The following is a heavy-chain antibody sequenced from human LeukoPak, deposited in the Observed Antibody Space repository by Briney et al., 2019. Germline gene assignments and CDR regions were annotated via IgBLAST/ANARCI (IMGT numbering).Heavy chain of an antibody. CDR2: VGTYNRYT. CDR1: GYTFTGYY. Sequence: ASVKVSCKASGYTFTGYYMHWVRQAPGQGLEWMGWVGTYNRYTYYAQKFQGRVSMTTDTSTTTAYMELRSLTSDDTAVYYCARDYFDNSGSCFDTFDYWGQGTLVTVSS. V-gene: IGHV1-18*04. D-gene: IGHD3-22*01. CDR3: ARDYFDNSGSCFDTFDY. J-gene: IGHJ4*02.